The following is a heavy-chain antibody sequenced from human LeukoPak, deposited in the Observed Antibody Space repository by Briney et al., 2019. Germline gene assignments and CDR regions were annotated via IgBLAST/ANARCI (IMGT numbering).Heavy chain of an antibody. Sequence: GGSLRLSCVPSALNFFTYGMQWVRQPPGKGLVWVSRLFTGGRTTTYPACVTARLTISRDNAKNTLYLQMNSVRAEDTAVYYWARELPREVTLDYWGQGTLVTVSP. CDR3: ARELPREVTLDY. D-gene: IGHD2-21*02. J-gene: IGHJ4*01. CDR2: LFTGGRTT. CDR1: ALNFFTYG. V-gene: IGHV3-74*01.